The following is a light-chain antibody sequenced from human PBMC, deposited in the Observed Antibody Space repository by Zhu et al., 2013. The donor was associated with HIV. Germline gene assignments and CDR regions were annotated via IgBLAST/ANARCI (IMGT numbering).Light chain of an antibody. CDR3: QQRINRPPGPYT. J-gene: IGKJ2*01. CDR1: QSVDSY. CDR2: DAS. V-gene: IGKV3-11*01. Sequence: DIVVTQSPGTLSLSPGERATLSCRASQSVDSYLAWYQQKPGQAPRLLIYDASKRATGIPARFSGSGSGTDFTLTISSLEPEDFAVYYCQQRINRPPGPYTFGQGTKVEMK.